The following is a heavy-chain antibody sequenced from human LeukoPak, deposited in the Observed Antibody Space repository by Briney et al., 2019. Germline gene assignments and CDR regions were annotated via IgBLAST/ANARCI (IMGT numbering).Heavy chain of an antibody. D-gene: IGHD6-13*01. CDR2: IYYSGST. V-gene: IGHV4-59*02. CDR1: GGSVSSYY. CDR3: ARDKGLAAAGHWYFDL. J-gene: IGHJ2*01. Sequence: SETLSLTCTVSGGSVSSYYWSWIRQSPGKGLEWIGYIYYSGSTNYNPSLKSRVTISGDTSKNQFSLKLSSVTAADTAVYYCARDKGLAAAGHWYFDLWGRGTLVTVSS.